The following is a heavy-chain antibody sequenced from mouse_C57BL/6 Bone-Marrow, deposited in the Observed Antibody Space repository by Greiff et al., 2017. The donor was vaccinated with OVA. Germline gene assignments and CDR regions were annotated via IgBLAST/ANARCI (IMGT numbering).Heavy chain of an antibody. V-gene: IGHV1-42*01. D-gene: IGHD1-1*01. CDR2: INPSTGGT. CDR1: GYSFTGYY. J-gene: IGHJ1*03. CDR3: ARGTTVVATDWYFDV. Sequence: DVKLVESGPELVKPGASVKISCKASGYSFTGYYMNWVKQSPEKSLEWIGEINPSTGGTTYNAKFKAKATLTVDKYSRTAYMQLKSLTSEDAPGDYCARGTTVVATDWYFDVWGTGTTVTVSS.